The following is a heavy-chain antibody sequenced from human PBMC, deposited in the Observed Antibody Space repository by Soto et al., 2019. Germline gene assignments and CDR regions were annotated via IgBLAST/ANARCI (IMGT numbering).Heavy chain of an antibody. V-gene: IGHV4-31*03. CDR3: ARRVINRDDSYGYENFDY. D-gene: IGHD5-18*01. Sequence: SETLSLTCTVSGGSISSGGYYWSWIRQHPGKGLEWIGYIYYSGSTYYNPSLKSRVTISVDTSKNQFSLKLSSVTAADTAVYYCARRVINRDDSYGYENFDYWGQGTLVTVSS. CDR2: IYYSGST. CDR1: GGSISSGGYY. J-gene: IGHJ4*02.